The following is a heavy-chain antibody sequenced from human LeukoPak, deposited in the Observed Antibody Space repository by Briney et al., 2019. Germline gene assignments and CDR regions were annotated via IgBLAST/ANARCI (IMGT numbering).Heavy chain of an antibody. V-gene: IGHV3-21*01. D-gene: IGHD5-18*01. CDR1: LFTFSGYI. CDR2: ISSSSSDI. Sequence: RGSLRLSRAASLFTFSGYIMKCGCPAPGKGLWWGSSISSSSSDIYYADSVKGRFTISRDNAKNSLYLQMNSLRAEDTAVYYCARRVDTAMAAADYWGQGTLVTVSS. J-gene: IGHJ4*02. CDR3: ARRVDTAMAAADY.